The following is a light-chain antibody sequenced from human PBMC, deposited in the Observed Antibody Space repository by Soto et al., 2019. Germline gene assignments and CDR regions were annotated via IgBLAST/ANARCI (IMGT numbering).Light chain of an antibody. CDR1: GSDVGDYNY. CDR3: SSYTGSSYV. Sequence: QSALTQPPSASGSPGQSVTISCTGTGSDVGDYNYVSWYQQHPGKAPKLMIYEVSKRPSGVPDRFSGSKSGNTASLTVSGLQAEDEANYYCSSYTGSSYVFGTGTKVPS. CDR2: EVS. V-gene: IGLV2-8*01. J-gene: IGLJ1*01.